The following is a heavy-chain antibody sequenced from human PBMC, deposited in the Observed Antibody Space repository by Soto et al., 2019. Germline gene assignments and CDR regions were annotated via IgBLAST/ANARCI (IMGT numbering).Heavy chain of an antibody. CDR2: IIPIFGTA. Sequence: SVKVSCNASGGTFSSYAISWVRQAPVQGLEWMGVIIPIFGTANYAQKFQGRVTITADESTSTAYMEMSSMRSEDTAVYYCARDSEARYSRSFSGWYFDLWGRGTLVPVCS. CDR3: ARDSEARYSRSFSGWYFDL. V-gene: IGHV1-69*13. D-gene: IGHD6-6*01. CDR1: GGTFSSYA. J-gene: IGHJ2*01.